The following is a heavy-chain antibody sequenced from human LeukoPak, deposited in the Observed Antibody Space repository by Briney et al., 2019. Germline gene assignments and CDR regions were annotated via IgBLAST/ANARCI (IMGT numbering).Heavy chain of an antibody. CDR3: ASGGHYSNYGY. Sequence: GGSLRLSCAASGFTVSSNYMGWVRQAPGKGLEWVSVIYSGGSTYYADSVKGRFTISRDNSKNTLYLQMNSLGAEDTAVYYCASGGHYSNYGYWGQGTLVTVSS. CDR1: GFTVSSNY. CDR2: IYSGGST. D-gene: IGHD4-11*01. V-gene: IGHV3-53*01. J-gene: IGHJ4*02.